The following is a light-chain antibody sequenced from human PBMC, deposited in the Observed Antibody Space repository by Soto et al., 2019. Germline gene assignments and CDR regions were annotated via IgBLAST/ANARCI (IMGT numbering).Light chain of an antibody. Sequence: ESVLTQSPGTLSLSPGERATLSFRASQSVSSSYLALYQQKPGQAPRLLIYGASSRATGIPDRFSGSGSGTDFTLTISRLEPEDFAVYYCQQYGSSPLTFGGGTKVDIK. CDR3: QQYGSSPLT. V-gene: IGKV3-20*01. J-gene: IGKJ4*01. CDR1: QSVSSSY. CDR2: GAS.